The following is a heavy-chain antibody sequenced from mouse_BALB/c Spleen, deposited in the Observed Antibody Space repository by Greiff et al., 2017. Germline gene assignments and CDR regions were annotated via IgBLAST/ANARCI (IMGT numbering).Heavy chain of an antibody. CDR3: ADYYGSSYVRAY. D-gene: IGHD1-1*01. J-gene: IGHJ3*01. CDR2: IDPANGNT. V-gene: IGHV14-3*02. CDR1: GFNIEDTY. Sequence: VQLQQSGAELVKPGASVKLSCTASGFNIEDTYMHWVKQRPEQGLEWIGRIDPANGNTKYDPKFQGKATITADTSSNTAYLQLSSLTFEDTAVYYCADYYGSSYVRAYWGQGTLVTVSA.